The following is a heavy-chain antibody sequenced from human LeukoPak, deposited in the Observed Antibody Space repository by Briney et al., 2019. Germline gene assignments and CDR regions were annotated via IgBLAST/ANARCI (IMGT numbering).Heavy chain of an antibody. CDR2: ISSSSSYI. J-gene: IGHJ4*02. Sequence: LRXXCAASGFTFSSYSMNWVRQAPGKGLEWVSSISSSSSYIYYADSVKGRFTISRDNAKNSLYLQMNSLRAEDTAVYYCARXGXNDXLWGSYRYHFDYWGQGTLVTVSS. D-gene: IGHD3-16*02. V-gene: IGHV3-21*01. CDR3: ARXGXNDXLWGSYRYHFDY. CDR1: GFTFSSYS.